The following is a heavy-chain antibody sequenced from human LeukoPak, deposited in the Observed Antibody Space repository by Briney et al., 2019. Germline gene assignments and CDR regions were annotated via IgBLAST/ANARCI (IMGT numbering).Heavy chain of an antibody. V-gene: IGHV3-21*01. CDR1: GFTFSIYS. J-gene: IGHJ6*02. CDR3: AREKEYSGHYFYSGMDV. D-gene: IGHD2/OR15-2a*01. Sequence: GGCLRLSCTASGFTFSIYSMNWVRQAPGKGLEWVSSISSNGKYIYYADSVRGRFTISRDNADNSLYLQMNSLRAEDTAVYYRAREKEYSGHYFYSGMDVWGQGTTVTVSS. CDR2: ISSNGKYI.